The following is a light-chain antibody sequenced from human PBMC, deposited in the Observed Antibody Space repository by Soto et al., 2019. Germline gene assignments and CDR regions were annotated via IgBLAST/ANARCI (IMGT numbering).Light chain of an antibody. Sequence: QSALTQPPSASGSPGQSGTISCTGTSSDFGGYNYVSWYQQHPGKAPKLMMYEVSKRPAGVPDRFSGSKSGNTASLTVSGLCAEDEADDYGSSYAGSNNVVFGGGTKLTVL. CDR1: SSDFGGYNY. CDR2: EVS. J-gene: IGLJ2*01. V-gene: IGLV2-8*01. CDR3: SSYAGSNNVV.